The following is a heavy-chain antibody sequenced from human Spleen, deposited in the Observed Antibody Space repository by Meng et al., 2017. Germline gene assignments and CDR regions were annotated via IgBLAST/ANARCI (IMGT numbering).Heavy chain of an antibody. J-gene: IGHJ5*02. CDR3: ASRFWGFCSGSHCYNWFDP. CDR1: GGTFRSYA. V-gene: IGHV1-69*10. CDR2: IIPRFDVL. Sequence: SSVKVSCKVSGGTFRSYAITLVRQAPGQGLEWMGGIIPRFDVLHYEQRFQGRVTFTVDRSTDTAYMELRSLRPDDTAVYYCASRFWGFCSGSHCYNWFDPWGQGTQVTVSS. D-gene: IGHD2-15*01.